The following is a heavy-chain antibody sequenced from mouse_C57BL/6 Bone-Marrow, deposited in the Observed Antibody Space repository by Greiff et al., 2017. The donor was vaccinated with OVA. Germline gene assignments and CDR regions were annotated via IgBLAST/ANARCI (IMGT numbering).Heavy chain of an antibody. Sequence: EVKLMESGPGLVKPSQSLSLTCSVTGYSITSGYYWNWIRQFPGNKLEWMGYISYDGSNNYNPSLKNRISITRDTSKNQFFLKLNSVTTEDTATYYCARAEITTVYYAMDYWGQGTSVTVSS. J-gene: IGHJ4*01. V-gene: IGHV3-6*01. CDR1: GYSITSGYY. D-gene: IGHD1-1*01. CDR3: ARAEITTVYYAMDY. CDR2: ISYDGSN.